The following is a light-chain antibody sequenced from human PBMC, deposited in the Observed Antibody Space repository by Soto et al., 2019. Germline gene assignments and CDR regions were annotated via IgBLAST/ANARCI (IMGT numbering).Light chain of an antibody. V-gene: IGKV1-39*01. CDR1: QTINTY. Sequence: DIQMTQSPSSLSASVGDRVTISCRASQTINTYVNWYLQKPEKSPNLLIYAESRLQSGVTSMFSGSVSGTYFTLTISSLQPEDFATYYCQQSLSTPRTFGQGTTVDIK. CDR2: AES. CDR3: QQSLSTPRT. J-gene: IGKJ1*01.